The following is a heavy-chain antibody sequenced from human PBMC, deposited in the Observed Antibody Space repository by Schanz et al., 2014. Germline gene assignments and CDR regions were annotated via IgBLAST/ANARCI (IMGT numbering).Heavy chain of an antibody. CDR1: GFTFSSYA. V-gene: IGHV3-48*03. CDR2: ITYNGGTI. D-gene: IGHD3-10*01. J-gene: IGHJ5*02. CDR3: VRDILHRVYDSGSP. Sequence: EVQLVESGGGLVQPGGSLRLSCAASGFTFSSYAMTWVRQAPGKGLEWISYITYNGGTIYYADSVKGRFTISRDNAKNSLFLHMNSLRAEDTAVYYCVRDILHRVYDSGSPWGQGTLVTVSS.